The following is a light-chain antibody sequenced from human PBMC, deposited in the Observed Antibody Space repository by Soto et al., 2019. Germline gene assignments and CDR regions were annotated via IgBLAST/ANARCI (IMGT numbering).Light chain of an antibody. CDR1: SSNIGAGYD. CDR3: QYYDSSLSVL. Sequence: QSVLTQPPSVSGAPGQRGTISCTGSSSNIGAGYDVHWYQQLPGTAPKLLIYGNSNRPSGVPDRFSGSKSGTSASLAITGLQAEDEADYYCQYYDSSLSVLFGGGTKVTVL. J-gene: IGLJ3*02. V-gene: IGLV1-40*01. CDR2: GNS.